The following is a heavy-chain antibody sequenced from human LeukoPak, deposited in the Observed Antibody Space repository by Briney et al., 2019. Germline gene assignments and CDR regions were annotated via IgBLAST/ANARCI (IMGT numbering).Heavy chain of an antibody. CDR3: ARDRYYASGSYYNHYYGMDV. J-gene: IGHJ6*02. D-gene: IGHD3-10*01. CDR1: DGSISSYY. V-gene: IGHV4-4*07. CDR2: IYASGNT. Sequence: SETLSLTCTVSDGSISSYYWSWIRQPAGKGLEWIGRIYASGNTNYNPSLKSRVTMSVDTSKNQFSLKLSSVTAADTAVYYCARDRYYASGSYYNHYYGMDVWGQGTTVTVSS.